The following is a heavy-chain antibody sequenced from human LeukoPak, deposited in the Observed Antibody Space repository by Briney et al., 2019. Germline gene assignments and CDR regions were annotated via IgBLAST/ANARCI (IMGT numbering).Heavy chain of an antibody. CDR3: ARANCGGDCYSLFPQYYFDY. J-gene: IGHJ4*02. V-gene: IGHV4-59*01. D-gene: IGHD2-21*02. Sequence: SETLSLTCTVSGGSISSYYWSWIRQPPGKGLEWIGYIYYSGSTNYNPSLKSRVTISVDTSKNQFSLKLSSVTAAGTAVYYCARANCGGDCYSLFPQYYFDYWGQGTLVTVSS. CDR1: GGSISSYY. CDR2: IYYSGST.